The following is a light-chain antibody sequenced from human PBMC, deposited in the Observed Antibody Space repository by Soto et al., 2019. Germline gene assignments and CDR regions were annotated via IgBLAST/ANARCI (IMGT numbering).Light chain of an antibody. Sequence: DIQMTQSPYTLSASVGDGVTITCRASQSISNWLAWYQQKPGKAPKLLIYDVSRLESGVPSRFSGSGSGTEFTLTISSLQPDDFATYYCQQYNSYPWTFGQGTKVEIK. J-gene: IGKJ1*01. CDR2: DVS. CDR3: QQYNSYPWT. V-gene: IGKV1-5*01. CDR1: QSISNW.